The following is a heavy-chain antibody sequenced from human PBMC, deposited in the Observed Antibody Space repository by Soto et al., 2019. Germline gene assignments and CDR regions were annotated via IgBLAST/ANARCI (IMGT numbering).Heavy chain of an antibody. V-gene: IGHV1-18*01. Sequence: GASVKVSCKASGYTLTSHGISWVRQAPGQGLEWMGWISAYNGNTNYAQKLQGRVTMTTDTSTSTAYMELRSLRSDDTAVYYCAREGGISGVPREYYYGMVVWGQGTTVTLSS. CDR1: GYTLTSHG. D-gene: IGHD3-16*02. CDR2: ISAYNGNT. CDR3: AREGGISGVPREYYYGMVV. J-gene: IGHJ6*02.